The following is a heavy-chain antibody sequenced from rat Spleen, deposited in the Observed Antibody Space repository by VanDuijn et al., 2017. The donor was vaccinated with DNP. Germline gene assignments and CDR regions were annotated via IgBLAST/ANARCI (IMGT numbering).Heavy chain of an antibody. CDR1: GFTFSDYN. V-gene: IGHV5S10*01. Sequence: EVQLVESGGGLVQSGRSLKVSCAASGFTFSDYNMAWVRQAPKKSLEWVATITYDGSKTYYRDSVKGRFPISRDNAKSTLYLQVDSLRSEDTATYYCITFEGRNAWGQGTSVTVSS. J-gene: IGHJ4*01. CDR2: ITYDGSKT. D-gene: IGHD1-11*01. CDR3: ITFEGRNA.